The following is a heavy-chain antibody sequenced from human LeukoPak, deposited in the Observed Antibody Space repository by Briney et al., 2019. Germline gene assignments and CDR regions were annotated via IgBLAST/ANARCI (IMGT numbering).Heavy chain of an antibody. CDR1: GGSFSGYY. CDR2: INHSGST. Sequence: PSETLSLTCAVYGGSFSGYYWSWIRQPPGKGLEWIGEINHSGSTNYNPSLKSRVTISVDTSKNQFSLKLSSVTAADTAVYYCARVRFYDSSGPYVMNGTPREGGAFDIWGQGTMVTVSS. J-gene: IGHJ3*02. V-gene: IGHV4-34*01. D-gene: IGHD3-22*01. CDR3: ARVRFYDSSGPYVMNGTPREGGAFDI.